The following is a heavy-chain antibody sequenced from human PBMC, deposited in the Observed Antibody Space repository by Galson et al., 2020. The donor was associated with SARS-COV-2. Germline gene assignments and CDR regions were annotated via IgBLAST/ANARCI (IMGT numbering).Heavy chain of an antibody. Sequence: ASETLSLTCTVSGGSISSGGHYWSWIRQHPGKGLEWIGYIHYSGNTYYNPSLRSRLTISLDTSKNVITLRLTSVTAADTAVYFCARQWAYDTSGFYFDHWGQGSLVTVSS. CDR3: ARQWAYDTSGFYFDH. J-gene: IGHJ4*02. CDR1: GGSISSGGHY. CDR2: IHYSGNT. V-gene: IGHV4-31*03. D-gene: IGHD3-22*01.